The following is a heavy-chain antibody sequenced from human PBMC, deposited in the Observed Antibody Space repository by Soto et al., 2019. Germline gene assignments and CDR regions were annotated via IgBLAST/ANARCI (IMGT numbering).Heavy chain of an antibody. J-gene: IGHJ6*02. Sequence: ASVKVSCKASGYTFTGYYMHWVRQAPGQGLEWMGWINPNSGGTNYAQKFQGWVTMTRDTSISTAYMELSRLRSDDTAVYYCARVVVVVVAAFYYYYGMDVWGQGTTVTVSS. CDR3: ARVVVVVVAAFYYYYGMDV. D-gene: IGHD2-15*01. V-gene: IGHV1-2*04. CDR1: GYTFTGYY. CDR2: INPNSGGT.